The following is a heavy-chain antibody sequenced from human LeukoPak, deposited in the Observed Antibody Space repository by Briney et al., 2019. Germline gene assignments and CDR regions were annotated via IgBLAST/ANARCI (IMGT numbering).Heavy chain of an antibody. V-gene: IGHV3-30*18. J-gene: IGHJ5*02. Sequence: PGGSLRLSCAASGFIFSTYAMHWVRQAPGTGLEWVAVISYDGSNRYYADSVKGRFTISRDNSKDTVYLRMNSLRTEDTAVYYCTKDHAKDFGQTWLANRFDPWGQGTLVTVSS. D-gene: IGHD6-19*01. CDR1: GFIFSTYA. CDR2: ISYDGSNR. CDR3: TKDHAKDFGQTWLANRFDP.